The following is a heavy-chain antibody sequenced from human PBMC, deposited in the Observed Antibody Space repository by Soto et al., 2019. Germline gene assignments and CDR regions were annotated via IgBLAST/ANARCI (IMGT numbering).Heavy chain of an antibody. V-gene: IGHV2-5*02. Sequence: QITLKESGPTLVKPTQTLTLTCTFSGFSLTTSGVGVGWIRQPPGKALEWLALIYWDDDKRYSPSPHSSVTLNQYTSNTQVVLTTPTVDRVDADADSCDHSRAPSNCDHSGEGSLVTVTS. CDR3: DHSRAPSNCDH. CDR1: GFSLTTSGVG. J-gene: IGHJ4*02. CDR2: IYWDDDK. D-gene: IGHD2-2*01.